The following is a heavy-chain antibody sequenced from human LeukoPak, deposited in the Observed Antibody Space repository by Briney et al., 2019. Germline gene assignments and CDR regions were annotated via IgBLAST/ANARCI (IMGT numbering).Heavy chain of an antibody. V-gene: IGHV3-23*01. J-gene: IGHJ4*02. CDR1: GFTLSSYG. CDR3: ARGHTAVTRHFDF. CDR2: ISGSGGST. D-gene: IGHD4-17*01. Sequence: GGTLRLSCAASGFTLSSYGMSWVRQAPGKGLEWVSAISGSGGSTYYADSVKGRFTISRDNSKNTLYLQMNSLRAEDTAVCYCARGHTAVTRHFDFWGQGTLVTVSS.